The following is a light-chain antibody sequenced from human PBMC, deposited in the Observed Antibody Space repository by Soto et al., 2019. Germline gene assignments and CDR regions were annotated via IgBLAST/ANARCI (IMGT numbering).Light chain of an antibody. V-gene: IGKV1-5*01. J-gene: IGKJ2*01. CDR3: QQYSSDSPYT. Sequence: DIQMTQSPSTLSASVGDRVTITCRASQTISSWLAWYQQKPGKAPNLLIYDASSLESGVPSRFSGSGSGTEFTLTISSLQPEDFATYYCQQYSSDSPYTFGQGTKLEIK. CDR1: QTISSW. CDR2: DAS.